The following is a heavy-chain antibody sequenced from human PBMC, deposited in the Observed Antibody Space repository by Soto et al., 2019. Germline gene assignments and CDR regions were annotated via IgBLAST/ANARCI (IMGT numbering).Heavy chain of an antibody. CDR3: ARVPDY. CDR1: GGYISSSSYS. Sequence: SETQSLTSTVSGGYISSSSYSWGWIRQPPGKGLEWIGSIYYSGSTYYNPSLKNRVTISVDRSKNQFSLKLSSVTAADTAVYYCARVPDYWGQGTLVTVSS. J-gene: IGHJ4*02. CDR2: IYYSGST. V-gene: IGHV4-39*07.